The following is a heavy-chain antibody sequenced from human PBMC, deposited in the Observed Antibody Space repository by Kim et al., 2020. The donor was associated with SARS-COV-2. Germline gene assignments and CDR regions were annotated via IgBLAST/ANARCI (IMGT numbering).Heavy chain of an antibody. CDR2: VSYSGGS. J-gene: IGHJ6*02. V-gene: IGHV4-59*02. CDR1: GDSVATDF. D-gene: IGHD1-1*01. CDR3: WRAHQLSPRGYCMEV. Sequence: SETLSLTCAVSGDSVATDFWTWVRQAPGKGLDWLGYVSYSGGSDYNPNLRGRLTISVDASRTHFSLRLTSLTAADTGVYFCWRAHQLSPRGYCMEVLGQG.